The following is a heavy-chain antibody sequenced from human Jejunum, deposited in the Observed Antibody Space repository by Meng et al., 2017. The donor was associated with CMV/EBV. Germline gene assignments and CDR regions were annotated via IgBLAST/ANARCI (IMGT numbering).Heavy chain of an antibody. Sequence: HANPQQWGAVLLKTSETLSLTCGVYGESISGYYGTSSRQPSGKGLGWIGEIYRDGTINYDPSLKSRVTISVDSPKSQFSLNLTSLTAADTAVYYCARATKANCWEVPNSWGQGTLVTVSS. CDR2: IYRDGTI. CDR3: ARATKANCWEVPNS. J-gene: IGHJ4*02. CDR1: GESISGYY. V-gene: IGHV4-34*01. D-gene: IGHD2-2*01.